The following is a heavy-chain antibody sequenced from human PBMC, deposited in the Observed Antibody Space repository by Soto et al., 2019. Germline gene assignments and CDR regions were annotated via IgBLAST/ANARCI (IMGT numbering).Heavy chain of an antibody. Sequence: GGSLRLSCAASGFTFSSYAMSWVRQAPRKGLERVSAISGSGGSTYYADSVKGRFTISRDNSKNTLYLQMNSLRAEDTAVYYCAKDLGYYGEIAAGDYFDYWGQGTLVTVSS. CDR1: GFTFSSYA. J-gene: IGHJ4*02. V-gene: IGHV3-23*01. CDR3: AKDLGYYGEIAAGDYFDY. CDR2: ISGSGGST. D-gene: IGHD3-3*01.